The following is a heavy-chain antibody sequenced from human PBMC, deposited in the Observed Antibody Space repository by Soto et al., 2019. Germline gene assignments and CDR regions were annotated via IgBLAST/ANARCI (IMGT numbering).Heavy chain of an antibody. CDR3: ARAHAPTLPFDY. Sequence: PSETLSLTCTVSGGSMGNVYWSWIRQPPGKRLEWIGFIFHSGNAKYNPSLKGRVTISIDTSKSQFSLSLDSVTAADTAVYFCARAHAPTLPFDYWGLGTLVTVSS. CDR2: IFHSGNA. J-gene: IGHJ4*01. V-gene: IGHV4-59*01. D-gene: IGHD2-15*01. CDR1: GGSMGNVY.